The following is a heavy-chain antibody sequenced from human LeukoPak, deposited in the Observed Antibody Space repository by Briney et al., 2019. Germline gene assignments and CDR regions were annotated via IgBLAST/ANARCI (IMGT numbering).Heavy chain of an antibody. CDR1: GDSINSGAYG. CDR3: ARDLRGCDSATCYRWFDP. D-gene: IGHD2-2*01. J-gene: IGHJ5*02. V-gene: IGHV4-30-2*01. Sequence: SQTLSLSCTVSGDSINSGAYGWSWIRQPPGKGLEWIGDIYHSGISSYSPSLKSRVTISVDSSKNHFSLRLTSVTAADTAVYFCARDLRGCDSATCYRWFDPWGQETLVIVSS. CDR2: IYHSGIS.